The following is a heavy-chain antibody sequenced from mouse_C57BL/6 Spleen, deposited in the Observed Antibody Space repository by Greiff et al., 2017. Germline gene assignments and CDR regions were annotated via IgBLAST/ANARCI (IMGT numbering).Heavy chain of an antibody. CDR3: ARDYYCGSEGYFDY. J-gene: IGHJ2*01. CDR2: IYPGDGDT. Sequence: QVQLQQSGPELVKPGASVKISCKASGYAFSSSWMNWVKQRPGKGLEWIGRIYPGDGDTNYNGKFKGKATLTADKSSSTAYMQLSSLTSEDSAVYYCARDYYCGSEGYFDYWGQGTTLTVSS. D-gene: IGHD1-1*01. CDR1: GYAFSSSW. V-gene: IGHV1-82*01.